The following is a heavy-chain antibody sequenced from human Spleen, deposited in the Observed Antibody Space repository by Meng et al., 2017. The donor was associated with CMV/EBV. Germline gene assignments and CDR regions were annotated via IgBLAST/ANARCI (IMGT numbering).Heavy chain of an antibody. D-gene: IGHD3-10*01. J-gene: IGHJ4*02. CDR1: GFTFSNAW. V-gene: IGHV3-15*01. CDR3: TTPGVLDYSDY. CDR2: IKSKTDGGTT. Sequence: GESLKISCAASGFTFSNAWMSWVRQAPGKGLEWVGRIKSKTDGGTTDYAAPVKGRFTISRDDSKNTLYLQMNSLKTEDTAVYYCTTPGVLDYSDYWGQGTLVTVSS.